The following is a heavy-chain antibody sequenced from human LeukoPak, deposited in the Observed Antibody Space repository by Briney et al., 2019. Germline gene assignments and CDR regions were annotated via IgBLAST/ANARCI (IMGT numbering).Heavy chain of an antibody. CDR3: ARHPSEEQWPYYFDY. V-gene: IGHV4-38-2*01. Sequence: SETLSLTCAVSGYSISSDYYWGWIRQPPGNGLEWIGSICHSGSTYYNPSLKSRVTMSVDTSRNQFSLTLTSVTAADTAVYYCARHPSEEQWPYYFDYWGQGTLVTVSS. CDR2: ICHSGST. CDR1: GYSISSDYY. J-gene: IGHJ4*02. D-gene: IGHD6-19*01.